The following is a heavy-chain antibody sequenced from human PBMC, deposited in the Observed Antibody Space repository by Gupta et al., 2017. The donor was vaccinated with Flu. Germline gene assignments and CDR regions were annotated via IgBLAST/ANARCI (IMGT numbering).Heavy chain of an antibody. Sequence: VQLVQSGTAVKKPGASVRVSCKASGYTFTDYYIHWVRPAPGQELEWMGRVNPHSGTTNYEHRFQGRVTLAMDTSISTVYMELTSLTSDDTAVYYCARERFCTSGSCFRWFDPWGQGSPVIVSS. CDR2: VNPHSGTT. V-gene: IGHV1-2*06. J-gene: IGHJ5*02. D-gene: IGHD2-8*01. CDR1: GYTFTDYY. CDR3: ARERFCTSGSCFRWFDP.